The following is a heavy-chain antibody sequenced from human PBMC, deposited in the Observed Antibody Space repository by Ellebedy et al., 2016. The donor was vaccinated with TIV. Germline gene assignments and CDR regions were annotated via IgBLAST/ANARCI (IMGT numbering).Heavy chain of an antibody. CDR1: AFTFSSYW. J-gene: IGHJ4*02. CDR3: AREIFSSSAPPYLDY. CDR2: IKHDSSET. Sequence: GESLKISCAASAFTFSSYWMTWVRQAPGKGLEWVANIKHDSSETYYADSVKGRFSTSRDNAKNSLYLHMNSLRAEDTAVYYCAREIFSSSAPPYLDYWGQGTLVTVSS. V-gene: IGHV3-7*04. D-gene: IGHD6-6*01.